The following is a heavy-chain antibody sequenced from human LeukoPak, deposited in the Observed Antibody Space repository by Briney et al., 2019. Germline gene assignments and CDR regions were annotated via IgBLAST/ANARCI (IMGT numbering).Heavy chain of an antibody. CDR2: ISGGGGTK. CDR3: VTYGSGSYYKKAFDY. Sequence: PGGSLRLSCATSGFTFKTYAMSWVRQAPGKGLEWVSGISGGGGTKYYADCVKGRFTISRDNFKNTLDLQMDSLRAEDSAVYCCVTYGSGSYYKKAFDYWGQGTLVTVSS. D-gene: IGHD3-10*01. CDR1: GFTFKTYA. J-gene: IGHJ4*02. V-gene: IGHV3-23*01.